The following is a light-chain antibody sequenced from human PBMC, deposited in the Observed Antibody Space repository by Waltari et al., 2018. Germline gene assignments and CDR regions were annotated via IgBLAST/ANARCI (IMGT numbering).Light chain of an antibody. CDR3: GTWDTSLSVGV. CDR2: DSN. Sequence: QSVLTQPPSVSAAPGQKVTISCSGSNSNIGNNYVSWYQQFPGTAPKLLIYDSNKRPSGIPDLFSGSKSGTSATLGITGLQTGDEADYYCGTWDTSLSVGVFGGGTKLTVL. V-gene: IGLV1-51*01. CDR1: NSNIGNNY. J-gene: IGLJ3*02.